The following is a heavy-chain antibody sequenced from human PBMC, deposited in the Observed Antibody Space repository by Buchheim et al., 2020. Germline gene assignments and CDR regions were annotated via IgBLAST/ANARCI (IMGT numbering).Heavy chain of an antibody. Sequence: EVQLVESGGGLAQPGGSLRLSCAVSGLTFSSHEMNWVRQAPGKGLEWISYIDGSGNTILYADSVKGRFTFSRDNVKNSLSLQMNSLRAEDTAVYYCASTYYGYAWGTYRPPYYFDNWGQGTL. CDR1: GLTFSSHE. D-gene: IGHD3-16*02. CDR2: IDGSGNTI. V-gene: IGHV3-48*03. CDR3: ASTYYGYAWGTYRPPYYFDN. J-gene: IGHJ4*02.